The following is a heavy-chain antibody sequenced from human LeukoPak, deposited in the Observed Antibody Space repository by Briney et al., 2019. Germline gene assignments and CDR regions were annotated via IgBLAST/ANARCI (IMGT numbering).Heavy chain of an antibody. CDR1: GFTFTIFG. CDR2: IDARSGIT. D-gene: IGHD2-2*01. V-gene: IGHV3-48*04. Sequence: GGSLRLSCAASGFTFTIFGLNWVRQAPGKGPEWVSYIDARSGITYYADSVKGRFTISRDNAKNSLYLQMNSLRAEDTAVYYCARRAWCSSSGCPFDYWAFDYWGQGTLVTVSS. CDR3: ARRAWCSSSGCPFDYWAFDY. J-gene: IGHJ4*02.